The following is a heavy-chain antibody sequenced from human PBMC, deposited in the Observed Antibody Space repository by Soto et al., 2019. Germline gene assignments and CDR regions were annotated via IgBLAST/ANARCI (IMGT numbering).Heavy chain of an antibody. CDR2: IYYSGST. J-gene: IGHJ4*02. CDR1: GYSISSSNW. V-gene: IGHV4-28*01. CDR3: ARSAVAITSVGYFDY. Sequence: QVQLQESGPGLVKPSDTLSLTCAVSGYSISSSNWWGWIRQPPGKGLEWIGYIYYSGSTYYNPSLKSRVTKSVDTSKNQFSLMLSSVTAVDTAVYYCARSAVAITSVGYFDYWGQGTLVTVSS. D-gene: IGHD3-22*01.